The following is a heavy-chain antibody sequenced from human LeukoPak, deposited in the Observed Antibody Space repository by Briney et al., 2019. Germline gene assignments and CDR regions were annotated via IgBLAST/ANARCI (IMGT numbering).Heavy chain of an antibody. CDR3: TPEYDFWSGYQYLDY. CDR2: INSDGSWT. CDR1: GNYW. V-gene: IGHV3-74*01. Sequence: GGSLRLSCAASGNYWMHWVRQVPGKGLVWVSHINSDGSWTSYADSVRGRFTISKDNAKNTLYLQMNSLKTEDTAVYYCTPEYDFWSGYQYLDYWGQGTLVTVSS. D-gene: IGHD3-3*01. J-gene: IGHJ4*02.